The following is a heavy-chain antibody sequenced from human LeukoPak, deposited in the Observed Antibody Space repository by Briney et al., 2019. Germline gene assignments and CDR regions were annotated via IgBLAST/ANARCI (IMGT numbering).Heavy chain of an antibody. Sequence: SETLSLTCTVSSGSISSYYWRWIRQPAGKGLECIGRICTNGSTNCNPSLKSRVTMSVDTSKNQFSLKLSSVTAADTAVYYCARTTPSGYDSLYYFDYWGQGTLVTVSS. CDR2: ICTNGST. J-gene: IGHJ4*02. D-gene: IGHD5-12*01. CDR1: SGSISSYY. V-gene: IGHV4-4*07. CDR3: ARTTPSGYDSLYYFDY.